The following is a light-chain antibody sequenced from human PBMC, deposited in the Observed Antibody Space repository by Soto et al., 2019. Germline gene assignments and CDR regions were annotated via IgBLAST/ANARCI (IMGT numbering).Light chain of an antibody. CDR3: QQSYTTPVYS. J-gene: IGKJ2*01. CDR1: QNIIFY. V-gene: IGKV1-39*01. Sequence: DIQMTQSPSSLSASVGDTVTITCRASQNIIFYLNWYQQRIGKSPKLLIYAASNLQSGVPSRFSGSGSGTDFTLTISNLHPEDFATYFCQQSYTTPVYSFGQGTKLEIK. CDR2: AAS.